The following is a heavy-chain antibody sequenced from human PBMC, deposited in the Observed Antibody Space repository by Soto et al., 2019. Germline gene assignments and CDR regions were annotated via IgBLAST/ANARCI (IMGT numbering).Heavy chain of an antibody. CDR3: ARDRHYDFWSGYYTLTYYYYYYGMDV. J-gene: IGHJ6*02. CDR2: ISYDGSNK. D-gene: IGHD3-3*01. CDR1: GFTFSSYA. V-gene: IGHV3-30-3*01. Sequence: GGSLRLSCAASGFTFSSYAMHWVRQAPGKGLEWVAVISYDGSNKYYADSVKGRFTISRDNSKNTLYLQMNSLGAEDTAGYYCARDRHYDFWSGYYTLTYYYYYYGMDVWGQGTTVTVSS.